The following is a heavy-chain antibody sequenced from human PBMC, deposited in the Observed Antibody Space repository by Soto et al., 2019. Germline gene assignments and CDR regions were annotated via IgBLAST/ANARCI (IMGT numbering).Heavy chain of an antibody. V-gene: IGHV3-30-3*01. CDR1: GVAFRSYA. D-gene: IGHD3-16*01. CDR2: ISYDGSNK. CDR3: ARDPELGAGMHFDY. Sequence: PGGSLRLSFAASGVAFRSYAMHWVRQAPGKGLEWVAVISYDGSNKYYADSVKGRFTISRDNSKNTLYLQMNSLRAEDTAVYYCARDPELGAGMHFDYWGQGTLVTVSS. J-gene: IGHJ4*02.